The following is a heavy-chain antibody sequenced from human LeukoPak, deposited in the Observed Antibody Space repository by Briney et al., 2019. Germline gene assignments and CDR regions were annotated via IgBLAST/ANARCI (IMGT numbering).Heavy chain of an antibody. D-gene: IGHD4-17*01. J-gene: IGHJ4*02. V-gene: IGHV4-4*07. CDR3: AREAFAVTPFDY. CDR2: IYTSGST. Sequence: SETLSLTCTVSGGSIISYYWSWIRQPARKGLEWIGRIYTSGSTNYNPSLKSRVTISVDKSKNQFSLKLSSVTAADTAVYYCAREAFAVTPFDYWGQGTLVTVSS. CDR1: GGSIISYY.